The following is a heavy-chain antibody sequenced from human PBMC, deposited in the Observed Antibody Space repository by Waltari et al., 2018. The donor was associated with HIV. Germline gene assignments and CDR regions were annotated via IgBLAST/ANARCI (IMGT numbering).Heavy chain of an antibody. D-gene: IGHD6-13*01. CDR2: IYYSGST. J-gene: IGHJ4*02. Sequence: QLQLQESGPGLVKPSETLSLTCTVSGGSISSSSYYWGWIRQPPGKGLEWIGSIYYSGSTYYNPSLKSRVTISVDTSKNQFSLKLSSVTAADTAVYYCASSSDERRVDYWGQGTLVTVSS. CDR3: ASSSDERRVDY. CDR1: GGSISSSSYY. V-gene: IGHV4-39*07.